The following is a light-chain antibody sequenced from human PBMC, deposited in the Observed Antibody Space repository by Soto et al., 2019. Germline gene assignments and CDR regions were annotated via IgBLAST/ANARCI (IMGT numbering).Light chain of an antibody. CDR2: GVS. V-gene: IGKV3-20*01. CDR3: QQYMSSVT. CDR1: QSVDSTF. Sequence: EXVLTQSXGSLXLSPGXRATLSCRARQSVDSTFFAWYQKKPGQAPRLLMYGVSKRATGIPDRFSGSGSGTDFTLTISRLEPEDFAVYYCQQYMSSVTFGQGTRVEIK. J-gene: IGKJ1*01.